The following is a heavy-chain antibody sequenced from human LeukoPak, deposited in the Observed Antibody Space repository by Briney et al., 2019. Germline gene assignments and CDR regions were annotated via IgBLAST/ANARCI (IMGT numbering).Heavy chain of an antibody. J-gene: IGHJ4*02. V-gene: IGHV3-48*04. CDR1: GFTFSSYS. CDR3: ARGPSHHDY. CDR2: ISSSSSTI. Sequence: PGGSLRLSCAASGFTFSSYSMNWVRQAPGKGLEWVSYISSSSSTIYYADSVKGRFTISRDNAKNSLYLQMNSLRAEDTAVYYCARGPSHHDYWGQGTLVTVSS.